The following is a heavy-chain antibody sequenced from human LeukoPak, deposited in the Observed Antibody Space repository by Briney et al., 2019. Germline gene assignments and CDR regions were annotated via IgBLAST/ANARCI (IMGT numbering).Heavy chain of an antibody. J-gene: IGHJ5*01. D-gene: IGHD1-26*01. V-gene: IGHV3-13*04. CDR2: IAITGDT. CDR1: GFTFGSYG. Sequence: PGGSLRLSCAASGFTFGSYGMHWVRQAPGKGLEWVSSIAITGDTYYLGSVKGRFTISRENAKNSLYLQMNSLRAGDTAVYYCTRGLTGGLDSWGQGTLVTVSS. CDR3: TRGLTGGLDS.